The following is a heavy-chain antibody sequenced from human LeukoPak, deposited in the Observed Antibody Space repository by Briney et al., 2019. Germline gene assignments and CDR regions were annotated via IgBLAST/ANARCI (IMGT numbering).Heavy chain of an antibody. CDR1: GYTFTSYG. CDR3: ARDCFLEDCSSTSCAGRDYYYYGMDV. V-gene: IGHV1-18*01. CDR2: ISAYNGNT. Sequence: ASVKVSCKASGYTFTSYGISWVRQAPGQGLEGMGWISAYNGNTNYTQKLQGSVTMTTDTSTSTAYMELRSLRSDDTAVYYCARDCFLEDCSSTSCAGRDYYYYGMDVWGQGTTVTVSS. D-gene: IGHD2-2*01. J-gene: IGHJ6*02.